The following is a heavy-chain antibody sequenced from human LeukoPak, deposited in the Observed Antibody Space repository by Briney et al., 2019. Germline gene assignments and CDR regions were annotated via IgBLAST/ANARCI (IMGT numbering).Heavy chain of an antibody. Sequence: SVKVSCKASGDTFNSYAVAWVRQAPGQGLEWMGLIIPAFGTTHYAQRFQGRVTITSDKSTTTAYMELGSLTSEDTAIYYCTREYYGSGSYYDGYYFDYWGQGTLVTVSS. CDR1: GDTFNSYA. CDR2: IIPAFGTT. D-gene: IGHD3-10*01. J-gene: IGHJ4*02. CDR3: TREYYGSGSYYDGYYFDY. V-gene: IGHV1-69*06.